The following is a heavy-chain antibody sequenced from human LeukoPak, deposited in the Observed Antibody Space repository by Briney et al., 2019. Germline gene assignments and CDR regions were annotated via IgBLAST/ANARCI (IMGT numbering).Heavy chain of an antibody. D-gene: IGHD2-2*01. CDR1: GFTFDDYA. Sequence: GGSLRLSCAASGFTFDDYAMHWVRQAPGKGLEWVSGISWNSGSIGYADSVKGRFTISRDNAKNSLYLQMNSLRAEDTAVYYCARVGCTSCIPDSYYYYYMDVWGKGTTVTVSS. CDR3: ARVGCTSCIPDSYYYYYMDV. V-gene: IGHV3-9*01. J-gene: IGHJ6*03. CDR2: ISWNSGSI.